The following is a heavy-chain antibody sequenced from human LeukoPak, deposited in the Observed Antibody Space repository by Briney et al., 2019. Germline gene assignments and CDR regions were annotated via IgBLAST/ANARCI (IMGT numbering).Heavy chain of an antibody. Sequence: GGSLRLSCAASGFTFSSYAMSWVRQAPGKGLEWVSSISDSAGATYYADSVRGRFTISRDNSGSTLHLQMNSLRADDTALYYCAKAGNTAWTAVDYWGQGTLVTVSS. CDR1: GFTFSSYA. V-gene: IGHV3-23*01. D-gene: IGHD2-2*02. J-gene: IGHJ4*02. CDR2: ISDSAGAT. CDR3: AKAGNTAWTAVDY.